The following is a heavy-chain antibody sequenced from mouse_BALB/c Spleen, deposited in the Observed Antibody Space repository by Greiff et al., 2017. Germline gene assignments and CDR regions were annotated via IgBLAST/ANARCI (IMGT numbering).Heavy chain of an antibody. J-gene: IGHJ4*01. D-gene: IGHD1-1*01. CDR3: TREEGTTVVADYAMDY. Sequence: VQLQQPGAELVKPGASVKLSCKASGYTFTSYYMYWVKQRPGQGLEWIGGINPSNGGTNFNEKFKSKATLTVDKSSSTAYMQLSSLTSEDSAVYYCTREEGTTVVADYAMDYWGQGTSVTVSS. CDR1: GYTFTSYY. V-gene: IGHV1S81*02. CDR2: INPSNGGT.